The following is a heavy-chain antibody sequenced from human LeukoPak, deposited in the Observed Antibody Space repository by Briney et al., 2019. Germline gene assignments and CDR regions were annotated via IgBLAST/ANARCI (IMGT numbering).Heavy chain of an antibody. J-gene: IGHJ6*03. CDR1: GYTFTGYY. CDR3: AASYYDFWSGYHRLYYYYMDV. CDR2: IVVGSGNT. V-gene: IGHV1-58*02. Sequence: GASVKVSCKASGYTFTGYYMQWVRQARGQRLEWIGWIVVGSGNTNYAQKFQERVTITRDMSTSTAYMELSSLRSEDTAVYYCAASYYDFWSGYHRLYYYYMDVWGKGTTVTVSS. D-gene: IGHD3-3*01.